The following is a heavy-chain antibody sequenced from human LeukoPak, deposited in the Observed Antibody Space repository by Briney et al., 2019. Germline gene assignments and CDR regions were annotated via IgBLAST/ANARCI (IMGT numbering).Heavy chain of an antibody. CDR2: FDPGEGKP. J-gene: IGHJ4*02. CDR1: GYTLTELS. Sequence: GASVKVSCKVSGYTLTELSMHWVRQAPGKGLEYVGGFDPGEGKPMYAQQFQGRVTMTEDTSTDTAYMELSSLRSEDTAVYYCATILTGYWGYWGQGTLVTVSS. V-gene: IGHV1-24*01. D-gene: IGHD3-9*01. CDR3: ATILTGYWGY.